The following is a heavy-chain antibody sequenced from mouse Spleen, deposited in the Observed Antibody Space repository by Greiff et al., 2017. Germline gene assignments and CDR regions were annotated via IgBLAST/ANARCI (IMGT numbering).Heavy chain of an antibody. J-gene: IGHJ1*03. D-gene: IGHD1-1*01. Sequence: VQGVESGPGLVQPSQSLSITCTVSGFSLTSYGVHWVRQSPGKGLEWLGVIWRGGSTDYNAAFMSRLSITKDNSKSQVFFKMNSLQADDTAIYYCAKRGGNYYGSSYGYFDVWGTGTTVTVSS. CDR2: IWRGGST. CDR3: AKRGGNYYGSSYGYFDV. V-gene: IGHV2-5*01. CDR1: GFSLTSYG.